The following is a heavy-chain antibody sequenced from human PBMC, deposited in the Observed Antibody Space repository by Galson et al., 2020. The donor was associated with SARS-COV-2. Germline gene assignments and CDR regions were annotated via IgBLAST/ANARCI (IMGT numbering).Heavy chain of an antibody. D-gene: IGHD5-12*01. J-gene: IGHJ4*02. CDR2: IIPSFGTA. Sequence: SVKVSCKASGVTFRSYAINWVRQAPGQGLEWMGGIIPSFGTANYAQKLQGRVTITADESTSTAYMELSSLRSEDTAVYYCAREYESLDDIVPFDSWGQGTLVTVSS. V-gene: IGHV1-69*13. CDR1: GVTFRSYA. CDR3: AREYESLDDIVPFDS.